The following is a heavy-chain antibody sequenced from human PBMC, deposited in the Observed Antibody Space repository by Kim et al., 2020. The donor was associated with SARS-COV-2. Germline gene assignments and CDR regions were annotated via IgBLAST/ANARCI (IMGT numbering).Heavy chain of an antibody. CDR2: IYPGDSDT. CDR1: GYRFTSYW. V-gene: IGHV5-51*01. D-gene: IGHD6-19*01. Sequence: GASLKISCKGSGYRFTSYWIGWVRQMPGKGLEWMGIIYPGDSDTRYSPSFQGQVTISADKSISTAYLQWSSLKASDTAMYYCARLNSSGIYYYYGMDVWGQGTTVTVSS. CDR3: ARLNSSGIYYYYGMDV. J-gene: IGHJ6*02.